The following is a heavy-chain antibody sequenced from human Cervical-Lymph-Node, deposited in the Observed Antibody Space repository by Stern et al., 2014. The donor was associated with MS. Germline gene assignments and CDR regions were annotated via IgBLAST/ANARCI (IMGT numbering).Heavy chain of an antibody. CDR3: ARDWENNYFDY. J-gene: IGHJ4*02. Sequence: MQLVESGAEVKKPGASVKVSCKASGYTFTDFYMHWVRRAPGQGLEWMGRIRPTSDDINFAQNFQGRVTMTWDTSISTVYMELSGLTSDDTAVYYCARDWENNYFDYWGQGTLVTVSS. V-gene: IGHV1-2*06. CDR1: GYTFTDFY. CDR2: IRPTSDDI. D-gene: IGHD1-26*01.